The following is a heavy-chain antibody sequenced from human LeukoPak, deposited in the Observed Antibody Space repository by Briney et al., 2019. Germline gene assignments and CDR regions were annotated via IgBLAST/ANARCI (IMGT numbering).Heavy chain of an antibody. V-gene: IGHV1-46*01. Sequence: ASVKVSCKASGYTFTSYYMHWVRQAPGQGLEWMGIINPSGGSTSYAQKFQGRVTITADKSTSTAYMELSSLRSEDTAVYYCARGLSWWFDPWGQGTLVTVSS. CDR1: GYTFTSYY. D-gene: IGHD1-1*01. J-gene: IGHJ5*02. CDR3: ARGLSWWFDP. CDR2: INPSGGST.